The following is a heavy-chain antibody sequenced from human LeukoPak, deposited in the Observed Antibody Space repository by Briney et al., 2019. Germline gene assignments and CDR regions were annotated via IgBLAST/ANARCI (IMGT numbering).Heavy chain of an antibody. D-gene: IGHD5-12*01. V-gene: IGHV3-23*05. Sequence: PGGSLRLSCAGSGFTFSTYGMTWVRQAPGKGLEWVSDIDNSGGRIYYADSVKGRFTISRDNSKNTLYLQMNSLRAEDTAVYYCAKQPAGEYSGYDSALDYWGQGTLVTVSS. CDR3: AKQPAGEYSGYDSALDY. CDR1: GFTFSTYG. CDR2: IDNSGGRI. J-gene: IGHJ4*02.